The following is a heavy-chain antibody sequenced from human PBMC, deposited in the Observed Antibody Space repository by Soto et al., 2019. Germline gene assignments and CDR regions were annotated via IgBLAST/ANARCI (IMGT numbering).Heavy chain of an antibody. CDR3: ARDESDCSGGSCYFSFDY. J-gene: IGHJ4*02. CDR1: GFTFSSYG. V-gene: IGHV3-33*01. CDR2: IWYDGRKK. D-gene: IGHD2-15*01. Sequence: GGSLRLSCAASGFTFSSYGMHWVRQAPGKGLEWVAVIWYDGRKKYSAESVQGRFTVSRDNSKNTLYLQMNSLRAEDTAVYCCARDESDCSGGSCYFSFDYWGQGTLVTVSS.